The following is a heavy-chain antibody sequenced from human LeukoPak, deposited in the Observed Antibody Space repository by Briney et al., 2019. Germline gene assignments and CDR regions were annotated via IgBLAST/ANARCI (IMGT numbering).Heavy chain of an antibody. CDR1: GGSISSSSYY. D-gene: IGHD1-1*01. CDR3: ARDLDEPYYFDY. Sequence: SETLSLTCTVSGGSISSSSYYWGWIRQPPGKGLEWIASIYYSGSTYYNPSLKSRVTISVDSSKNQFSLKLSSVTAADTAVYYCARDLDEPYYFDYWGQGTLVTVSS. V-gene: IGHV4-39*07. J-gene: IGHJ4*02. CDR2: IYYSGST.